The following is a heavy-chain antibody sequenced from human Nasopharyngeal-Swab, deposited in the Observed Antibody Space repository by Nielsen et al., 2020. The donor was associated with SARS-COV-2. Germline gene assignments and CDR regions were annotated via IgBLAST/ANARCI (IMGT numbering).Heavy chain of an antibody. D-gene: IGHD4/OR15-4a*01. Sequence: SETLSLTCAVYGGSFSGYYWTWIRQPPGKGLEWIGDINHSGSTNYNPSLKSRVTISVDTSKNQFSLKLTSVTAADTAVYYCVRGGVGATLEVLGLTYYYYYYMDVWGKGTTVTVSS. CDR1: GGSFSGYY. CDR3: VRGGVGATLEVLGLTYYYYYYMDV. CDR2: INHSGST. J-gene: IGHJ6*03. V-gene: IGHV4-34*01.